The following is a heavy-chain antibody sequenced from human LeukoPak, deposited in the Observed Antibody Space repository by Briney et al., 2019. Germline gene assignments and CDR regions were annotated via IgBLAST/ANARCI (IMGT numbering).Heavy chain of an antibody. CDR2: IYTSGST. J-gene: IGHJ3*02. CDR1: GDSISSYY. Sequence: SETLSLTCNVSGDSISSYYWSWIRQPAGKGLEWIGRIYTSGSTNYHPSLKSRVTTSVDTSKNQFSLKLSSVTAADTAVYYCVRDTSHRAFDIWGQGTMVTVSS. D-gene: IGHD2-2*01. V-gene: IGHV4-4*07. CDR3: VRDTSHRAFDI.